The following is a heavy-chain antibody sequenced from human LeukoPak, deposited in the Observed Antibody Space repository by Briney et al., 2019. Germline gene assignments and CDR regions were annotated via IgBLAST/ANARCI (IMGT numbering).Heavy chain of an antibody. D-gene: IGHD3-9*01. Sequence: GGSLRLSCSASGFTFSTYGMHWVRQAPGKGLEWVAFIRYDGSNTYYADSVRGRFTISRDNAKNSLYLQMNSLRAEDTAVYYCARELNLRYFDGLDYWGQGTLVTVSS. J-gene: IGHJ4*02. CDR1: GFTFSTYG. V-gene: IGHV3-30*02. CDR2: IRYDGSNT. CDR3: ARELNLRYFDGLDY.